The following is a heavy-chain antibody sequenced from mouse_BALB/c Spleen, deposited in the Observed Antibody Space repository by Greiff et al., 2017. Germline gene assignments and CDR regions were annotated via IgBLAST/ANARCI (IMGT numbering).Heavy chain of an antibody. J-gene: IGHJ4*01. V-gene: IGHV5-6-3*01. CDR1: GFTFSSYG. CDR2: INSNGGST. D-gene: IGHD2-1*01. Sequence: EVHLVESGGGLVQPGGSLKLSCAASGFTFSSYGMSWVRQTPDKRLELVATINSNGGSTYYPDSVKGRFTISRDNAKNTLYLQMSSLKSEDTAMYYCARKGGNYDYAMDYWGQGTSVTVSS. CDR3: ARKGGNYDYAMDY.